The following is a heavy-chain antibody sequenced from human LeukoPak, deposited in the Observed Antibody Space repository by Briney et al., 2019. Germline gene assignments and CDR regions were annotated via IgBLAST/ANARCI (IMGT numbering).Heavy chain of an antibody. V-gene: IGHV4-34*01. CDR2: INHSGST. J-gene: IGHJ6*02. CDR1: GGSFSGYY. Sequence: SETLSLNCAVYGGSFSGYYWSWLRKPPGKGLEWIGEINHSGSTNSDPSLKMRVTISVDTSKNQLSLNLTSVTAADTAVYYCARDAFERLSDYYYNAMDVWGQGTTVTVSS. D-gene: IGHD3-3*01. CDR3: ARDAFERLSDYYYNAMDV.